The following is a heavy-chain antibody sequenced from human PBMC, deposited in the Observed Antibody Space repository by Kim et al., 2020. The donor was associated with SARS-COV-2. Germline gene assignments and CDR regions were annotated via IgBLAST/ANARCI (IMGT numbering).Heavy chain of an antibody. CDR3: ARPTMIVDRRLIDAFDI. Sequence: SETLSLTCTVSGGSISSSSYYWGWIRQPPGKGLEWIGSIYYSGSTYYNPSLKSRVTISVDTSKNQFSLKLSSVTAADTAVYYCARPTMIVDRRLIDAFDIWGQGTMVTVSS. CDR1: GGSISSSSYY. J-gene: IGHJ3*02. V-gene: IGHV4-39*01. D-gene: IGHD3-22*01. CDR2: IYYSGST.